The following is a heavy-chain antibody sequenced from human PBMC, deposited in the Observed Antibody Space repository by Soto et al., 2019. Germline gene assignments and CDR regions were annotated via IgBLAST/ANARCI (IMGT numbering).Heavy chain of an antibody. CDR1: GYTFTSYD. D-gene: IGHD4-17*01. V-gene: IGHV1-8*01. Sequence: ASVKVSCKASGYTFTSYDINWVRQATGQGLEWMGWMNPNSGNTGYAQKFQGRVTMTRNTSISTAYMELSSLRSEDTAMYYCARPINPSDYGDYYGMYVWGQGTTVTVSS. CDR2: MNPNSGNT. J-gene: IGHJ6*02. CDR3: ARPINPSDYGDYYGMYV.